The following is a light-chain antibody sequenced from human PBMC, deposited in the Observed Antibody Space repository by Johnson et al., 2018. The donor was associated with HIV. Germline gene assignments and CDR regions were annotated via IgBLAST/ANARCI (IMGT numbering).Light chain of an antibody. J-gene: IGLJ1*01. CDR1: SSNIGNNY. CDR3: GTWDSSLSAGV. Sequence: QPALTQPPSVSAAPGQKVTISCSGSSSNIGNNYVSWYQQLPGTAPKLLIYDNNKRPSGIPDRFSGYKSGTSATLGITGLQTGDEADYYCGTWDSSLSAGVFGTGTKVTVL. CDR2: DNN. V-gene: IGLV1-51*01.